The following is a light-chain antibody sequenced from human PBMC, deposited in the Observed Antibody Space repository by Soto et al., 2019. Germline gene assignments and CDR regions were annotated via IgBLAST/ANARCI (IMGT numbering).Light chain of an antibody. CDR1: SSDVGGYNY. CDR3: SSYAGSNNPHVV. CDR2: EVI. J-gene: IGLJ2*01. V-gene: IGLV2-8*01. Sequence: QSALTQPPSASGSPGQSVTISCTGTSSDVGGYNYVSWYQHHPGKAPKLVIYEVIKRPSGVPDRFSGSKSGNTASLTVSGLRAEDEADYYCSSYAGSNNPHVVFGGGTKLTVL.